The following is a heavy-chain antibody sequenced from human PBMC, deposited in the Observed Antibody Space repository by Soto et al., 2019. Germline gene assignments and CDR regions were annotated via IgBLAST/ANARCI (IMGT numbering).Heavy chain of an antibody. J-gene: IGHJ6*02. CDR2: ISPNSGAT. CDR3: TRDGMDV. V-gene: IGHV1-2*02. Sequence: QVQLVQSGAEVKKPGASVKVSCKASGYTFTGYYIHWVRQAPGQGLEWVGWISPNSGATSYAQKFQGRVTMTRDRSISTAYMELSRLTSDDKAVYYCTRDGMDVWGQGTTVTVSS. CDR1: GYTFTGYY.